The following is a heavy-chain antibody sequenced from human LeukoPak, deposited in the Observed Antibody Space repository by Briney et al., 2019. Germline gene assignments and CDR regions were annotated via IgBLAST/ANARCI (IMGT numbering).Heavy chain of an antibody. CDR1: GFTFSSYG. Sequence: PGGSLRLSCAASGFTFSSYGMHWVRQAPGKGLEWVGLIWYDGSHKYYADSVKGRFTISRDNSEKTLYLQMNSLRAEDTAVYYCAKTILTGYWYYFDYWGQGTLVSASS. V-gene: IGHV3-33*06. CDR3: AKTILTGYWYYFDY. J-gene: IGHJ4*02. CDR2: IWYDGSHK. D-gene: IGHD3-9*01.